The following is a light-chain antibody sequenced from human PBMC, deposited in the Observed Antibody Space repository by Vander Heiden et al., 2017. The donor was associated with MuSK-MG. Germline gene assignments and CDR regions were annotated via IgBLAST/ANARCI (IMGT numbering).Light chain of an antibody. CDR2: DAS. CDR1: QSVSNY. CDR3: QHRKNWPPGGS. V-gene: IGKV3-11*01. J-gene: IGKJ2*01. Sequence: ETVLTQSPATLSLSPGESATLPCRAIQSVSNYLAWYQQRPGQAPRLLIHDASIRAAGIPDRFSGSGSGTDFTLTISSLEPEDFAVYYCQHRKNWPPGGSFAQGTKLEIK.